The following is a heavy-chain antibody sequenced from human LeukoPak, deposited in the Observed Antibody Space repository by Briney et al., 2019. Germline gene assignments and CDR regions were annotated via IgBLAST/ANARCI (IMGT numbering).Heavy chain of an antibody. J-gene: IGHJ2*01. D-gene: IGHD2-21*02. CDR3: ARDADVVVTATPLWYFDL. CDR2: INHSGST. Sequence: SETLSLTCTVSGGSISSSGYYWSWIRQPPGKGLEWIGEINHSGSTNYNPSLKSRVTISVDTSKNQFSLKLSSVTAADTAVYYCARDADVVVTATPLWYFDLWGRGTLVTVSS. V-gene: IGHV4-39*07. CDR1: GGSISSSGYY.